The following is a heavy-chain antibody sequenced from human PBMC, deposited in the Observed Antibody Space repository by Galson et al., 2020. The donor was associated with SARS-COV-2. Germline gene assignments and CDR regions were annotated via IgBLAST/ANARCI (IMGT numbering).Heavy chain of an antibody. D-gene: IGHD3-22*01. CDR2: IYYSGST. V-gene: IGHV4-59*01. CDR3: ARESYDSSGYYLAYFDY. CDR1: GGSISSYY. J-gene: IGHJ4*02. Sequence: SETLSLTCTVSGGSISSYYWSWIRQPPGKGLEWIGYIYYSGSTNYNPSLKSRVTISVDTSKNQFSLKLSSVTAADTAVYYCARESYDSSGYYLAYFDYGGQGTLVTVSS.